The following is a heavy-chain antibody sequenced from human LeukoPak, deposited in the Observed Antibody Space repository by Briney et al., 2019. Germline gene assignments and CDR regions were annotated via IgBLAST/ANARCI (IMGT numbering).Heavy chain of an antibody. V-gene: IGHV3-21*01. CDR1: GFIFSSYS. CDR2: ISSSSIYI. Sequence: PGGSLRLSCAASGFIFSSYSMNWVRQAPGRGLEWVSSISSSSIYIYYADSVKGRFTISRDNAKNSLYLQMNSLRAEDTAVYYCARDGSRGNLVTAPDYWGQGTLVTVSS. J-gene: IGHJ4*02. D-gene: IGHD2-21*02. CDR3: ARDGSRGNLVTAPDY.